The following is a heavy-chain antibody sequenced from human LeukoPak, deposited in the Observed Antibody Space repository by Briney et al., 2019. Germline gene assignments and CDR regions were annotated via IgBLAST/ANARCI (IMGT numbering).Heavy chain of an antibody. CDR1: GFTFINAY. V-gene: IGHV3-15*01. J-gene: IGHJ4*02. Sequence: PGGSLRLSCAVSGFTFINAYMSWVRQAPGKGLEWIDRIKSKTDGGTTDYATTVKGRFTISRDDSKNTLYLQMNSLKTEDTAVYYCATDPRRDQLPYFDYWGQGTLVTVSS. CDR2: IKSKTDGGTT. CDR3: ATDPRRDQLPYFDY. D-gene: IGHD2-2*01.